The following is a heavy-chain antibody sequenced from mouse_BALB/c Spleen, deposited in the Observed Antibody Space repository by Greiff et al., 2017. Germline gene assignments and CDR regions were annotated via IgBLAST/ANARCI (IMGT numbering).Heavy chain of an antibody. CDR3: ARTYYDYDEFAY. J-gene: IGHJ3*01. CDR2: IDPANGNT. CDR1: GFNIKDTY. V-gene: IGHV14-3*02. Sequence: VHVKQSGAELVKPGASVKLSCTASGFNIKDTYMHWVKQRPEQGLEWIGRIDPANGNTKYDPKFQGKATITADTSSNTAYLQLSSLTSEDTAVYYCARTYYDYDEFAYWGQGTLVTVSA. D-gene: IGHD2-4*01.